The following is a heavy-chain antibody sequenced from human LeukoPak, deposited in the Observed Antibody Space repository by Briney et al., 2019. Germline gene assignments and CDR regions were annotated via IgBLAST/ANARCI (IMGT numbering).Heavy chain of an antibody. D-gene: IGHD5-18*01. J-gene: IGHJ5*02. CDR1: GYTFTNYH. CDR3: ARDSLGYTYGYSTYLDP. CDR2: INPRTGST. Sequence: RASVKVSCKTSGYTFTNYHVHWVRQAPGQGLEWVGIINPRTGSTTYAQMLRGRVTMTRDTSLNTVYMEMSSLRSEDTAVYYCARDSLGYTYGYSTYLDPWGQGTLVTVSS. V-gene: IGHV1-46*04.